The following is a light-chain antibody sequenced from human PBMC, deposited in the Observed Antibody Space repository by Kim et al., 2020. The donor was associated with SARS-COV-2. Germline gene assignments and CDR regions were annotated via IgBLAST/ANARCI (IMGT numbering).Light chain of an antibody. CDR3: QPDNRFSAYS. Sequence: SLGGRVTQPCRGRQSNSMYLAWYQQRPGTAPRLLIYDATSLKNGVPTRFRGNRSGTEFTLPISSLRPDDFATYYCQPDNRFSAYSLGKGTK. V-gene: IGKV1-5*01. CDR2: DAT. J-gene: IGKJ2*01. CDR1: QSNSMY.